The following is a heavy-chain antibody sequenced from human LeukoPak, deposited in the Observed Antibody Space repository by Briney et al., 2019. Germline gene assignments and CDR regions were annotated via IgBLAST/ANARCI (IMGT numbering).Heavy chain of an antibody. J-gene: IGHJ4*02. CDR1: GFTVSSNS. CDR3: SGRETAYDIEYPFDY. Sequence: GGSLRLSCTVSGFTVSSNSMSWVRQAPGNGLEWVSFIYSDNTPYSDSVKGRFTISRDNSKNTLYLQMNSLRAEDTAVYYFSGRETAYDIEYPFDYWGQGTLVTVSS. CDR2: IYSDNT. V-gene: IGHV3-66*03. D-gene: IGHD3-9*01.